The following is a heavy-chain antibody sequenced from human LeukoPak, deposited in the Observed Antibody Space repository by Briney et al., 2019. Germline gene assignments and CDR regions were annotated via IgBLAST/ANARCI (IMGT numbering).Heavy chain of an antibody. CDR2: IDASGSDT. D-gene: IGHD1-14*01. Sequence: GGSLRLSCAVSEFPFSVYAMAWVRQAPGQGLEWVSAIDASGSDTYYTDSVKGRFTISRDNSKNTVYLQMNSLRVEDTAVYYCADYRKPQGLDYWGQGTLVTVSS. V-gene: IGHV3-23*01. J-gene: IGHJ4*02. CDR3: ADYRKPQGLDY. CDR1: EFPFSVYA.